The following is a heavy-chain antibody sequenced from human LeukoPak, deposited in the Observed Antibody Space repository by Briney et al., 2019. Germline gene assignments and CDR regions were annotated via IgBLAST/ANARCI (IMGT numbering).Heavy chain of an antibody. J-gene: IGHJ5*02. CDR3: ARDGDTIFGVAQGWFDP. CDR1: GGSISSYY. D-gene: IGHD3-3*01. V-gene: IGHV4-4*07. Sequence: SETLSLTCTVSGGSISSYYWSWIRQPAGKGLEWIGRIYTSGSTNYNPSLKSRVTISVDTSKNQFSLKLSSVTAADTAVYYCARDGDTIFGVAQGWFDPWGQGTLVTVSS. CDR2: IYTSGST.